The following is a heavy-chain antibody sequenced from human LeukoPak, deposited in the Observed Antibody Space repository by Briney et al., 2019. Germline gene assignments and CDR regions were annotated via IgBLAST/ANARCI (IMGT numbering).Heavy chain of an antibody. CDR1: GFTFSSYS. CDR2: ISSSSSYI. CDR3: ARDGAAMASDDAFDI. V-gene: IGHV3-21*01. Sequence: GGSLRLSSAASGFTFSSYSMNWVRQAPGKGLEWVSSISSSSSYIYYADSVKGRFTISRDNAKNSLYLQMNSLRAEDTAVYYCARDGAAMASDDAFDIWGQGTMVTVSS. J-gene: IGHJ3*02. D-gene: IGHD5-18*01.